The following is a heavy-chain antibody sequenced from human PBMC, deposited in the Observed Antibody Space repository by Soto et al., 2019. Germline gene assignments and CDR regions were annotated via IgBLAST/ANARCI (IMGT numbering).Heavy chain of an antibody. CDR1: GFTFSSYG. CDR2: ISYDGSNK. CDR3: ANSYYDFWSGYYTGIDY. V-gene: IGHV3-30*18. Sequence: VGSLRLSCAASGFTFSSYGMHWVRQAPGNGLEWVAVISYDGSNKYYADSVKGRFTISRDNSKNTLYLQMNSLRAEDTAVYYCANSYYDFWSGYYTGIDYWGQGTLVTVSS. J-gene: IGHJ4*02. D-gene: IGHD3-3*01.